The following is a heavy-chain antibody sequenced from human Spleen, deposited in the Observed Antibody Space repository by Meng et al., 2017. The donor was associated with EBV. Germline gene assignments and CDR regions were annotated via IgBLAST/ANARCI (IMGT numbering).Heavy chain of an antibody. J-gene: IGHJ4*02. V-gene: IGHV4-34*01. CDR3: ARWAGGVCYYCDY. CDR2: INHSGST. D-gene: IGHD2-8*02. CDR1: GEVLSGYY. Sequence: QVHLQQWGAGLLKPSETLSLTGAVYGEVLSGYYWTWIRQPPGKGLEWIGEINHSGSTNYNPSLKSRVTISVDTSKNQFSLKLNSVTAADTAVYYCARWAGGVCYYCDYWGQGTLVTVSS.